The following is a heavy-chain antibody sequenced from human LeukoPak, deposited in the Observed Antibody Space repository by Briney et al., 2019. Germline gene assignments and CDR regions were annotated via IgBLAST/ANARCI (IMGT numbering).Heavy chain of an antibody. D-gene: IGHD2-2*01. V-gene: IGHV1-2*02. CDR3: ARVPPSAHQLFSSDY. CDR2: LNPNSGAT. CDR1: GYTFTDYY. J-gene: IGHJ4*02. Sequence: ASVRVSCKASGYTFTDYYMHWVRQAPGQGLEWMGWLNPNSGATHYAQKFQGRVAMTRDTSISTAYMELSSLRSDDTAVYYCARVPPSAHQLFSSDYWGQGTQVTVSS.